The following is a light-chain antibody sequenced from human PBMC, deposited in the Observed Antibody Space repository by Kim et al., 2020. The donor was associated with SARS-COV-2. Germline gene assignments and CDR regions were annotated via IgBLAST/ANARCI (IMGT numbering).Light chain of an antibody. V-gene: IGLV4-69*01. J-gene: IGLJ2*01. CDR3: QTKV. CDR2: LNRDGSH. Sequence: PGAAVRLTCARTGGTSRTAIAGHQQQPEKGARYLTKLNRDGSHSKGDGIPDRFSGSSSGAERYLNIPSLQSEDEADYYCQTKVFGGGTQLTVL. CDR1: GGTSRTA.